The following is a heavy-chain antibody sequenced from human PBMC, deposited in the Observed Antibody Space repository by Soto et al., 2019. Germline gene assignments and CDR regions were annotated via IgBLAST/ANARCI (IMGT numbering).Heavy chain of an antibody. D-gene: IGHD2-15*01. CDR3: ARDCSGGQCYYFDY. CDR2: IWYDGSNK. J-gene: IGHJ4*02. V-gene: IGHV3-33*01. CDR1: GFTFSSYG. Sequence: QVQLVESGGGVVQPGRSLSLSCAASGFTFSSYGMHWVRQAPGKGLEWVAVIWYDGSNKYYADSVKGRFTISRDNSKNTLYLQINSLRAEDTAVFYCARDCSGGQCYYFDYWGQGTLVTVSS.